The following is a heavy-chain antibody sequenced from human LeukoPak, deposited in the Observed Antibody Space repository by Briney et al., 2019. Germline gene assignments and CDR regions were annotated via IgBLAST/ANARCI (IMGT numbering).Heavy chain of an antibody. V-gene: IGHV1-46*01. CDR3: ARGRTGTTLDWFDP. D-gene: IGHD1-1*01. Sequence: ASVKVSCKASGYTFTSYYIHWVRQAPGQGLEWMGIINPIGGTTDYAQKFQGRVTMTRDTSIITAYMELSRLRSDDTAVYHCARGRTGTTLDWFDPWGQGTLVTVSS. CDR1: GYTFTSYY. J-gene: IGHJ5*02. CDR2: INPIGGTT.